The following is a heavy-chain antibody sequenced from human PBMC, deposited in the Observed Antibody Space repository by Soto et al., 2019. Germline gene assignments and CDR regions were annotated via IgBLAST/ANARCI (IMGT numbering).Heavy chain of an antibody. J-gene: IGHJ4*02. CDR3: ARDQDIYDILTGYSEGFDY. Sequence: ASVKVSCKASGYTLTGYYMHWVRQAPGQGLEWMGWINPNSGGTNYAQKFQGRVTMTRDTSISTAYMELSRLRSDDTAVYYCARDQDIYDILTGYSEGFDYWGQGTLVTVSS. V-gene: IGHV1-2*02. CDR2: INPNSGGT. CDR1: GYTLTGYY. D-gene: IGHD3-9*01.